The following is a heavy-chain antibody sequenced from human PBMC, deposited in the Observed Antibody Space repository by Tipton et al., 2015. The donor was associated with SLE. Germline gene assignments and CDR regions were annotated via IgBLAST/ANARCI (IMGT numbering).Heavy chain of an antibody. CDR1: GGSFSGYY. CDR2: IHYSGSV. Sequence: GLVKPSETLSLTCGVFGGSFSGYYWSWIRQFPGKGLEWIGVIHYSGSVYYNPSLKSRVTISVDTSRNQFSLKLTSVTAADTAVYYCLRHRTVRNDYSNPSDSWGRGTLVTVSS. V-gene: IGHV4-34*01. D-gene: IGHD4-11*01. CDR3: LRHRTVRNDYSNPSDS. J-gene: IGHJ2*01.